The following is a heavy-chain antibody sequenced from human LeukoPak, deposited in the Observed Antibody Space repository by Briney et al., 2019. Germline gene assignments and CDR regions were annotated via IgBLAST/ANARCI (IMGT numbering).Heavy chain of an antibody. J-gene: IGHJ5*02. CDR2: ISSSGSTI. Sequence: GRSLRLSCAASGFTFSDYYMSWIRQAPGKGLEWVSYISSSGSTIYYADSVKGRFTISRDNAKNSLYLQMNSLRAEDTAVYYCARDPSPSYYYGSGSYYPYNWFDPWGQGTLVTVSS. CDR3: ARDPSPSYYYGSGSYYPYNWFDP. D-gene: IGHD3-10*01. V-gene: IGHV3-11*01. CDR1: GFTFSDYY.